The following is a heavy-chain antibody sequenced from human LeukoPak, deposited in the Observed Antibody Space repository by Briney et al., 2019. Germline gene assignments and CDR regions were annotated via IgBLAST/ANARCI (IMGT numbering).Heavy chain of an antibody. V-gene: IGHV4-34*01. J-gene: IGHJ4*02. Sequence: SETLSLTCAVYGGSFSGYYWSWIRQPPGKGLEWIGEINHSGSTNYNPSLKSRVTISVDTSKNQLSLKLSSVTAADTAVYYCAXXXXHYYDSSGYPDYWGQGTLVTVSS. CDR2: INHSGST. D-gene: IGHD3-22*01. CDR3: AXXXXHYYDSSGYPDY. CDR1: GGSFSGYY.